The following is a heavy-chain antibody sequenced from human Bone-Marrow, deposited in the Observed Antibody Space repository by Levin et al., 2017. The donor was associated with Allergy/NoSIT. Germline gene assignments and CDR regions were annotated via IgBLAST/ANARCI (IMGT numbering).Heavy chain of an antibody. CDR3: ARRPLAVAGMTFDY. J-gene: IGHJ4*02. D-gene: IGHD6-19*01. V-gene: IGHV4-39*01. Sequence: SCTVSGGSISSSSYYWGWIRQPPGQGLEWIGNIYVSGSTYFNPSLKSRVTISEDTSKNQFSLKMSSVTAADTAVYYCARRPLAVAGMTFDYWGRGTPVTVSS. CDR2: IYVSGST. CDR1: GGSISSSSYY.